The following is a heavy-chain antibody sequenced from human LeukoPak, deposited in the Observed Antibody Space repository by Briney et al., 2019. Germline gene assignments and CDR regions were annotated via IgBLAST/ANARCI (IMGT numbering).Heavy chain of an antibody. J-gene: IGHJ4*02. Sequence: GGSLRLYCAASGFTFSSYEMNWVRQAPGKGLEWVSYIGSGGTNKYYADSVKGRFTISRDNAKNALYLQMNSLRPEDTAVYYCARDAYSQSVWFDYWGQGTLVTVSS. CDR3: ARDAYSQSVWFDY. CDR2: IGSGGTNK. D-gene: IGHD2-8*01. V-gene: IGHV3-48*03. CDR1: GFTFSSYE.